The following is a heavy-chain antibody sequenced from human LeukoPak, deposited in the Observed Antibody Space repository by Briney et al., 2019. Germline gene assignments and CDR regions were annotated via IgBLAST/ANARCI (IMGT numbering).Heavy chain of an antibody. CDR1: GFSLSTSGMS. CDR2: IDWDDDK. V-gene: IGHV2-70*11. J-gene: IGHJ4*02. CDR3: ARIRRGDSSGYFFDY. D-gene: IGHD3-22*01. Sequence: SGPALVKPTQTLTLTCTFSGFSLSTSGMSVSWIRQPPGKALEWLARIDWDDDKYYSTSLKTRLTISKDTSKNQVVLTMTNMDPVDTATYYCARIRRGDSSGYFFDYWGQGTLVTVSS.